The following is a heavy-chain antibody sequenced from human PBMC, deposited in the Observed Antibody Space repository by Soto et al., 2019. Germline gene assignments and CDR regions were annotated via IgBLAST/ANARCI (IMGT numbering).Heavy chain of an antibody. CDR1: GFTFSSYG. V-gene: IGHV3-30*18. CDR2: ISYDGSNK. CDR3: VKTSGEDYYYGMDV. Sequence: GGSLRLSCAASGFTFSSYGMHWVRQAPGKGLEWVAVISYDGSNKYYADSVKGRFTISRDNSKNMLYLQMNSLIAEDTAVYYCVKTSGEDYYYGMDVWGQGTTVTVSS. J-gene: IGHJ6*02. D-gene: IGHD1-26*01.